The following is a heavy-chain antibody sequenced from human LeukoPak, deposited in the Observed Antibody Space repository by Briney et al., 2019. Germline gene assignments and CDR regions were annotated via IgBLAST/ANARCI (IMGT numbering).Heavy chain of an antibody. Sequence: SETLSLTCTVSGYSISSGYYWGWIRQPPGKGLEWIGSIYHSGSTYYNPSLKSRVTISVDTSKNQFSLKLSSVTAADTAVYYCARGSPDYYGSGSYYKVGYYYYMDVWGKGTTVTVSS. D-gene: IGHD3-10*01. CDR2: IYHSGST. CDR1: GYSISSGYY. CDR3: ARGSPDYYGSGSYYKVGYYYYMDV. J-gene: IGHJ6*03. V-gene: IGHV4-38-2*02.